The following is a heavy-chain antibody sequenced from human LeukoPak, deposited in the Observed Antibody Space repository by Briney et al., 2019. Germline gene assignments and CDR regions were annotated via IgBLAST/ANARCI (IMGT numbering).Heavy chain of an antibody. CDR1: GGSISTYD. D-gene: IGHD5-18*01. Sequence: SETLSLTCSVSGGSISTYDWNWIRQSPGRGLEWIGHISYGNTDYTPSLKSRVTISVATSKNQFSLKLTSVTAADTAVYYCARDKAHSYGRYFDPWGQGALVTVSS. J-gene: IGHJ5*02. V-gene: IGHV4-59*01. CDR3: ARDKAHSYGRYFDP. CDR2: ISYGNT.